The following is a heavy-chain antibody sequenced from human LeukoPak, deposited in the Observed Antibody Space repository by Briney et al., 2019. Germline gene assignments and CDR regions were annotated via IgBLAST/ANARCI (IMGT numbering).Heavy chain of an antibody. V-gene: IGHV3-66*01. CDR3: ASQRTFWSDFNWFDP. CDR1: GFTVSSNY. CDR2: IYSGGST. Sequence: GGSLRLSCAASGFTVSSNYMSWVRQAPGKGLEWVSVIYSGGSTYYADSVKGRFTISRDNSKNKMYLKMNSLRAEDTAVYYCASQRTFWSDFNWFDPWGQGTLVTVSS. D-gene: IGHD3-3*01. J-gene: IGHJ5*02.